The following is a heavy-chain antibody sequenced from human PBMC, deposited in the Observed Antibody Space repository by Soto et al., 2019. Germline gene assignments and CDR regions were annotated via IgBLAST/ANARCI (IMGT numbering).Heavy chain of an antibody. CDR3: AISSGYASPNYYYYGMDV. CDR2: INPNSGGP. Sequence: ASVKVSCKASGYTFTGYYMHWVRQAPGQGLEWMGWINPNSGGPNYAQKFQGWVTMTRDTSISTAYMELSRLRSDDTAVYYCAISSGYASPNYYYYGMDVWGQGTTVTVSS. J-gene: IGHJ6*02. D-gene: IGHD5-12*01. V-gene: IGHV1-2*04. CDR1: GYTFTGYY.